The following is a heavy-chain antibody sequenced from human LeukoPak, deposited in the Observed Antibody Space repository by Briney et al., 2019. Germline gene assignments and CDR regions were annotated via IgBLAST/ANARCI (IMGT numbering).Heavy chain of an antibody. D-gene: IGHD3-10*01. J-gene: IGHJ4*02. CDR2: IYYSGSI. CDR1: GFTFSSYA. Sequence: PGGSLRLSCAASGFTFSSYAMSLIRRPPGKGLEWIGYIYYSGSINYNPSLKSRVTISVDTSRNQFSMKLNSVTAADTAVYYCAGSGGLSNQGAVFGYWGQGTLVTVSS. CDR3: AGSGGLSNQGAVFGY. V-gene: IGHV4-59*01.